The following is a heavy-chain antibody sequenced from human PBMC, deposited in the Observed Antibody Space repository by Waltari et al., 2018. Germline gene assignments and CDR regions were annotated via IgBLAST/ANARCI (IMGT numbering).Heavy chain of an antibody. V-gene: IGHV3-74*01. Sequence: EVQLVESGGGLLQPGGSLRLSCAASGFTFSPSWMHWVRQPPGKGLVWVSRINPDGSSTSYADSVKGRFTISRDNAKNTLYMQMNSLRAEDTAVYYCTTDLTGYSDYWGQGTLVTVSS. CDR2: INPDGSST. CDR1: GFTFSPSW. D-gene: IGHD3-9*01. CDR3: TTDLTGYSDY. J-gene: IGHJ4*02.